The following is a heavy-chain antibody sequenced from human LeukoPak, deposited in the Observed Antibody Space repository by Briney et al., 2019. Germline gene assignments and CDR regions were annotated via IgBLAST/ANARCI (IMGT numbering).Heavy chain of an antibody. CDR2: ISSSGNSR. Sequence: PGGSLRLSCAASGFILSNYRMNWVRQAPGKGLEWVSYISSSGNSREYADSVKGRFTISRDNAKNSLYLQMNSLRAEDTAVYYCARDSVLDYYGSGRLNWFDPWGQGTLVTVSS. CDR3: ARDSVLDYYGSGRLNWFDP. CDR1: GFILSNYR. D-gene: IGHD3-10*01. V-gene: IGHV3-21*01. J-gene: IGHJ5*02.